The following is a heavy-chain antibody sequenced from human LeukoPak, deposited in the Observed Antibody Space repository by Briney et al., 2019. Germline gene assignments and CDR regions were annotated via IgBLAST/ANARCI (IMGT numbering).Heavy chain of an antibody. D-gene: IGHD5/OR15-5a*01. CDR2: IYYSGST. V-gene: IGHV4-39*07. J-gene: IGHJ5*02. CDR1: GGSISRSSYY. Sequence: PSETLSLTCTVSGGSISRSSYYWGWIRQPPGKGLEWRGSIYYSGSTYYNPSLKSRVTISVDTSNNQFSLKLSSVTAADTAVYYCARGPGLPYNWFDPWGQGTLVTVSS. CDR3: ARGPGLPYNWFDP.